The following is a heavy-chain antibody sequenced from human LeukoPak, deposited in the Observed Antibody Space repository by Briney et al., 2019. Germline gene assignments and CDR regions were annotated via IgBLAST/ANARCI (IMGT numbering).Heavy chain of an antibody. CDR1: GYTFTSYG. V-gene: IGHV1-18*01. CDR3: ARVRAYYYDSSGSPLYYFDY. Sequence: ASVKVSCKASGYTFTSYGISWVRQAPGQGLEWMGRISAYNGNTNYAQKLQGRVTMTTDTSTSTAYMELRSLRSDDTAVYYCARVRAYYYDSSGSPLYYFDYWGQGTLVTVSS. J-gene: IGHJ4*02. D-gene: IGHD3-22*01. CDR2: ISAYNGNT.